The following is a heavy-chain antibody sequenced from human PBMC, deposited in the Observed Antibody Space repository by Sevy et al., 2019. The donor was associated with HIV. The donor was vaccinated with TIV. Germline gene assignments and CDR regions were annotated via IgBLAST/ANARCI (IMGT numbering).Heavy chain of an antibody. J-gene: IGHJ4*02. D-gene: IGHD2-15*01. CDR3: ARGEFCSGSSCYSEFFDY. Sequence: ASVKVSCKASGYTFTNYAIHWVRQAPGQKLEWMGRINVGNGNTLSQKFQDRATFTRDTSASTASMQLSSLRSEDTAVYYCARGEFCSGSSCYSEFFDYWGQGALVTVSS. CDR1: GYTFTNYA. CDR2: INVGNGNT. V-gene: IGHV1-3*01.